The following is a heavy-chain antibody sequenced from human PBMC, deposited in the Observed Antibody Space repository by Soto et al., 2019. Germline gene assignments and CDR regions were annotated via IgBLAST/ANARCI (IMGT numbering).Heavy chain of an antibody. CDR1: GGTFSSYA. CDR2: IIPIFGTA. CDR3: AISGLITMIVVVYFDY. D-gene: IGHD3-22*01. V-gene: IGHV1-69*13. Sequence: GASVKVSCKASGGTFSSYAISWVRQAPGQGLEWMGGIIPIFGTANYAQKFQGRVTITADESTSTAYMELSSLRSEDTAVYYCAISGLITMIVVVYFDYWGQGALVTVSS. J-gene: IGHJ4*02.